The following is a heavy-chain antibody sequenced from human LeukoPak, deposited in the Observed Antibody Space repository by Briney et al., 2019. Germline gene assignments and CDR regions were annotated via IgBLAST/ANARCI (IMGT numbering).Heavy chain of an antibody. CDR1: GGSFSGYY. J-gene: IGHJ4*02. V-gene: IGHV4-34*01. D-gene: IGHD3-22*01. CDR3: ARTSYYDNYFDY. Sequence: KPSETLSLTCGVYGGSFSGYYWSWIRQPPGKGLEWIGEINHKGSTNYNMSLKSRVTISVDTSKNQFSLKLSSVTAADTAVYYCARTSYYDNYFDYWGQGTLVTVSS. CDR2: INHKGST.